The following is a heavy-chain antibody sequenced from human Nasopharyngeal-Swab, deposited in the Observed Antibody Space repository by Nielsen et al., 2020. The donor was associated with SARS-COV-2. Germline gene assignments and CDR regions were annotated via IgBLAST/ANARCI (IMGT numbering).Heavy chain of an antibody. D-gene: IGHD5-12*01. Sequence: SVKVSCKTAGDTFTNSAISWGRQAPGQGLEWRGGIVPALGLPNYAQKFRGRLTISADRSTTTSYLELSSLRFEDTAIYYCAREGEYGAYDAPDYWGQGTLVTVSS. CDR3: AREGEYGAYDAPDY. J-gene: IGHJ4*02. CDR1: GDTFTNSA. V-gene: IGHV1-69*10. CDR2: IVPALGLP.